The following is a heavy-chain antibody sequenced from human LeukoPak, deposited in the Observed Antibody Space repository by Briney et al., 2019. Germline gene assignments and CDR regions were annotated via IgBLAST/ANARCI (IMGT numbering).Heavy chain of an antibody. CDR1: GFTFSSYS. Sequence: PGGSQRLSCAASGFTFSSYSMNWVRQAPGKGLEWVSYISSSSSTIYYADSVKGRFTISRDNSKNTLYLQMNSLRAEDTAVYYCAKVPKKASYYYYYGMDVWGQGTTVTVSS. V-gene: IGHV3-48*01. CDR3: AKVPKKASYYYYYGMDV. CDR2: ISSSSSTI. J-gene: IGHJ6*02.